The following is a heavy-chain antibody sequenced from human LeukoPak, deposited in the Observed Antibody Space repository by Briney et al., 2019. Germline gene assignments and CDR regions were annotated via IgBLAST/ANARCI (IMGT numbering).Heavy chain of an antibody. V-gene: IGHV3-48*01. J-gene: IGHJ4*02. CDR3: ARDTHYYDSSGYYHFDY. CDR1: GFTFSSHS. CDR2: ITSSGSTI. D-gene: IGHD3-22*01. Sequence: GGSLRLSCAASGFTFSSHSMNWVRQAPGKGLEWLSYITSSGSTIYYADSVKGRFTISRDNAKNSLYLQMNSLRAEDTAVYYCARDTHYYDSSGYYHFDYWGQGTLVTVSS.